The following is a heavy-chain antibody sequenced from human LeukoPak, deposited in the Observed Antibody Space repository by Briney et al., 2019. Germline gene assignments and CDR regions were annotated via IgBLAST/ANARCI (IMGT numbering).Heavy chain of an antibody. CDR2: IIPIFGTA. CDR3: ASAYDFWSGSNY. V-gene: IGHV1-69*01. J-gene: IGHJ4*02. CDR1: GGTFSSYA. D-gene: IGHD3-3*01. Sequence: SVKVSCKASGGTFSSYAISWVRQAPGQGLEWMGGIIPIFGTANYAQKFQGRVTITADESTSTAYMELSSLRSEDTAVCYCASAYDFWSGSNYWGQGTLVTVSS.